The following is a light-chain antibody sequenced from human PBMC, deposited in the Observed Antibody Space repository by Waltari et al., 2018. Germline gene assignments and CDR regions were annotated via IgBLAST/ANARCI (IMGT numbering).Light chain of an antibody. Sequence: QTVVTQAPSLSVSPGGSVTLTCALTPGSISTSSYATWYQQTPGQPPRTLVYKGSSRSSGVPDRFSGSVLGNTAALTITGAQADDEANYYCSLYMGSGIWVFGGGTKLTVL. CDR1: PGSISTSSY. J-gene: IGLJ3*02. V-gene: IGLV8-61*01. CDR3: SLYMGSGIWV. CDR2: KGS.